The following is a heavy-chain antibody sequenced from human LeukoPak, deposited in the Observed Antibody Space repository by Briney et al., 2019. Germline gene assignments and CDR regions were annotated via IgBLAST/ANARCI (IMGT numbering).Heavy chain of an antibody. J-gene: IGHJ4*02. CDR2: ISANDGKT. Sequence: ASVKVSCKASGFVFTSYGFTWVRQAPGQGLEWMGWISANDGKTHYSEKHQGRVTMSTDTVTSTAYMELRSLRSDDTAVYYCARELHVERDDYWGQGTLVAVSS. V-gene: IGHV1-18*01. CDR1: GFVFTSYG. CDR3: ARELHVERDDY. D-gene: IGHD1-1*01.